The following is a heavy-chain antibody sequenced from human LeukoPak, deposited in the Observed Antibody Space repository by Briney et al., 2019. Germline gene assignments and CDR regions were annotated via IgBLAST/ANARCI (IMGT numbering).Heavy chain of an antibody. CDR2: SSGNGGST. J-gene: IGHJ4*02. D-gene: IGHD1/OR15-1a*01. CDR1: GLTFSNYA. Sequence: GGSLRLSCGASGLTFSNYAMSWVRQAPGKGLEWVSTSSGNGGSTYYGDSVKGRFTISRDNVKNTLHLQMSSLRAEDTAVYYCARDSNWNNGGFDYWGQGTLVTVSA. V-gene: IGHV3-23*01. CDR3: ARDSNWNNGGFDY.